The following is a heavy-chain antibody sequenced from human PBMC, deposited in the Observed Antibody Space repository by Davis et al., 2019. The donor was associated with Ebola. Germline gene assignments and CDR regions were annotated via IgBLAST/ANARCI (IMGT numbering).Heavy chain of an antibody. CDR1: GFTVNSNY. D-gene: IGHD1-26*01. CDR3: AKDTSNIWFDI. V-gene: IGHV3-23*01. CDR2: IGGGGDST. Sequence: GESLKISCATSGFTVNSNYMSWVRRAPGKGLEWVSGIGGGGDSTHYADSVKGRFTISRDNSKNTLFLQMNGLRVEDTAIYYCAKDTSNIWFDIWGQGTMVTVSS. J-gene: IGHJ3*02.